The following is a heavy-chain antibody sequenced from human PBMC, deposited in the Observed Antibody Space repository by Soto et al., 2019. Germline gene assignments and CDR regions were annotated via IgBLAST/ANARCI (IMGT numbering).Heavy chain of an antibody. CDR1: GASISNYY. D-gene: IGHD1-7*01. V-gene: IGHV4-59*01. J-gene: IGHJ4*02. CDR3: ARGGYISGTSLGDY. Sequence: QVQLQESGPGLVKPSETLSLTCSVSGASISNYYWSWIRQPPGKGLEWIGFIYYSGGTNYNPSLKSRVTMSVDTSEIQFSLQLSSVTAADTAVYYCARGGYISGTSLGDYWGQGTLVTVAS. CDR2: IYYSGGT.